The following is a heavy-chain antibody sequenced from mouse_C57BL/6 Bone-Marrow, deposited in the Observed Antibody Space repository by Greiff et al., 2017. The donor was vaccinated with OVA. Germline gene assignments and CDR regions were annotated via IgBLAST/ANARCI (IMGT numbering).Heavy chain of an antibody. D-gene: IGHD1-1*02. CDR3: TRVRLWGFAY. CDR2: IDPETGGT. J-gene: IGHJ3*01. Sequence: QVQLQQSGAELVRPGASVTLSCKASGYTFTDYEMHWVKQTPVHGLEWIGAIDPETGGTAYNQKFKGKAILTADKSSSTAYMELRSLTSEDSAVYYCTRVRLWGFAYWGQGTLVTVSA. V-gene: IGHV1-15*01. CDR1: GYTFTDYE.